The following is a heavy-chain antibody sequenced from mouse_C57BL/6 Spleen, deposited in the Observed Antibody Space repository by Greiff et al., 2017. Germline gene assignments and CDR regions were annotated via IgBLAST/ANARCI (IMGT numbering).Heavy chain of an antibody. CDR3: ARGGYDYESGYYLDY. V-gene: IGHV1-64*01. CDR2: INPNSGST. D-gene: IGHD2-4*01. J-gene: IGHJ2*01. CDR1: GYTFTSYW. Sequence: QVQLQQPGAELVKPGASVKLSCKASGYTFTSYWMHWVKPRPGQGLEWIGMINPNSGSTNYNEKLKSKATLTVDKSSSTAYMQLSSLTSEDSAVYDCARGGYDYESGYYLDYWGQGTTLTVSS.